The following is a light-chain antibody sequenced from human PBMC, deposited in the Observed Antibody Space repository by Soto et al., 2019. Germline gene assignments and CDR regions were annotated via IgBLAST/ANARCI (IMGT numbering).Light chain of an antibody. Sequence: QSVLTQPPSASGSPGQSVTISCTGTSSDVGGYNYVSWYQQHPGKAPKLMIYEVRERPSGVPDRFSGSKSGNTASLTVSGLQAEDEADYYCSSYAGSNNIFGTGTKLTVL. CDR3: SSYAGSNNI. V-gene: IGLV2-8*01. J-gene: IGLJ1*01. CDR2: EVR. CDR1: SSDVGGYNY.